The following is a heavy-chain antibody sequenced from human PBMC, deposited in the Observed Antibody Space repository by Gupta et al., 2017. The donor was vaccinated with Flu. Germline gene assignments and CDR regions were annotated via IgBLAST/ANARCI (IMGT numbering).Heavy chain of an antibody. Sequence: QVQLQQWGAGLLKPSETLSLTCAVYGGSFSGYYWSWIRQPPGKGLEWIGEINHSGSTNYNPSLKSRVTISVDTSKNQFSLKLSSVTAADTAVYYCARGLRGDYLPSSAKFDYWGQGTLVTVSS. D-gene: IGHD4-17*01. CDR3: ARGLRGDYLPSSAKFDY. CDR1: GGSFSGYY. CDR2: INHSGST. J-gene: IGHJ4*02. V-gene: IGHV4-34*01.